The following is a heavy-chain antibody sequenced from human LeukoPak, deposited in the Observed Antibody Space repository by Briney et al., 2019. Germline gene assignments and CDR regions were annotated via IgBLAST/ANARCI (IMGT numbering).Heavy chain of an antibody. CDR1: GFTVSSIY. J-gene: IGHJ5*02. CDR3: AGDTHSSSWYDH. Sequence: GGSLRLSCAVSGFTVSSIYMTWVRQAPGKGLEWVSSIYSDGNTYYADSVKGRFTLSRDSSRNTLYLQMNDLRVENTAVYYCAGDTHSSSWYDHWGQGTLVTVSS. D-gene: IGHD6-19*01. V-gene: IGHV3-53*01. CDR2: IYSDGNT.